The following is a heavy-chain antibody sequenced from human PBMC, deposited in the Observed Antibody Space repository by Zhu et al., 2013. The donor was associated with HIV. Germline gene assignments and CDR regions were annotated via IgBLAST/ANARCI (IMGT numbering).Heavy chain of an antibody. CDR2: INHSGSA. CDR3: ARGGSRALKHNYYFYYMTV. Sequence: QVQLQQWGAGLLKPSETLSLTCAVYGGSFSGFYWSWIRQPPGKGLEWIGEINHSGSANYNPSLKSRFTISVDTSKNQFSLKLSSVTAADTAVYYCARGGSRALKHNYYFYYMTVWAKGNRRSTVSS. CDR1: GGSFSGFY. J-gene: IGHJ6*03. D-gene: IGHD1-26*01. V-gene: IGHV4-34*01.